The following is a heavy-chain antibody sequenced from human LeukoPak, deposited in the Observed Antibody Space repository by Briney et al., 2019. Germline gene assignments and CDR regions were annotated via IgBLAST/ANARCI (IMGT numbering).Heavy chain of an antibody. D-gene: IGHD5-12*01. CDR2: IYNSGNT. V-gene: IGHV4-39*01. CDR1: GASISSSNYY. Sequence: TSETLSLTCTVSGASISSSNYYWGWIRQPPGKGLEWIGNIYNSGNTYYNPSLKSRVTISVDTSKSQFSLMLSSVTAADTSVYYCARAQGSGYDFEVGAFDIWGQGTMVTVSS. J-gene: IGHJ3*02. CDR3: ARAQGSGYDFEVGAFDI.